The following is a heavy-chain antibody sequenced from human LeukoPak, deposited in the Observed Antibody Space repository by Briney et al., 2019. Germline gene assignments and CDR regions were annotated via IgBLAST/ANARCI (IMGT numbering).Heavy chain of an antibody. CDR3: ARDLWFGELDWFDP. J-gene: IGHJ5*02. D-gene: IGHD3-10*01. Sequence: SKTLSLTCAVSGGSISSSNWWSWVRQPPGKGLEWIGEIYHSGSTNYNPSLTSRVTISVDKSKNQFSLKLSSVTAADTAVYYCARDLWFGELDWFDPWGQGTLVTVSS. CDR1: GGSISSSNW. CDR2: IYHSGST. V-gene: IGHV4-4*02.